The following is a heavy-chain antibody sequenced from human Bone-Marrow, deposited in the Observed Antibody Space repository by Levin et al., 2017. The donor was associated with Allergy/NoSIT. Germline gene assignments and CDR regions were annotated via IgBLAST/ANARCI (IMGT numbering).Heavy chain of an antibody. CDR3: AVPRMKQQRGDKF. D-gene: IGHD3-16*01. J-gene: IGHJ4*02. CDR1: GFTFSDFY. CDR2: ISASGKTT. Sequence: PGGSLRLSCAASGFTFSDFYISWIRQAPGKGLEWISYISASGKTTHFADSVKGRFIISRDNAKNSVFLQMNSLTAEDTAVYYCAVPRMKQQRGDKFWGQGTLVTVSS. V-gene: IGHV3-11*01.